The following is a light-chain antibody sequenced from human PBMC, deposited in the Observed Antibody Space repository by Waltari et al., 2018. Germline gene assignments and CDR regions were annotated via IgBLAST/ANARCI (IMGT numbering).Light chain of an antibody. CDR2: GAS. CDR3: QQLNSYPRT. J-gene: IGKJ2*01. V-gene: IGKV1-9*01. CDR1: KGITTY. Sequence: DIQLTQSPSFLSASVGDRVTITCRASKGITTYLAWYPQKPGKAPKILIYGASTLQSGVPSRFSGSGSGTEFTLTISSLQPEDFATYYCQQLNSYPRTFGQGTKLEIK.